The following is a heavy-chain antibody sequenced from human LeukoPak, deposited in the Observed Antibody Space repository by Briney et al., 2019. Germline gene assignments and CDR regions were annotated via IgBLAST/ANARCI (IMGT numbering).Heavy chain of an antibody. CDR2: IYTSGST. CDR3: ARAPGIAAAGTPAWY. D-gene: IGHD6-13*01. V-gene: IGHV4-61*02. CDR1: GGSISSSSYY. Sequence: SETLSLTCTVSGGSISSSSYYWGWIRQPAGEGLEWIGRIYTSGSTNYNPSLKSRVTISLDTSKNQFSLKLSSVTAADTAVYYCARAPGIAAAGTPAWYWGQGTLVTVSS. J-gene: IGHJ4*02.